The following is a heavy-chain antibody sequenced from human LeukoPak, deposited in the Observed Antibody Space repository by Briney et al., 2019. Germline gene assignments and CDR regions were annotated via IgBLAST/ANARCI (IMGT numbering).Heavy chain of an antibody. CDR3: ARRWNYGICYYMDV. CDR2: INDNGRT. D-gene: IGHD1-7*01. J-gene: IGHJ6*03. V-gene: IGHV4-34*01. CDR1: GGSFSNYY. Sequence: PSETLSLTCAVYGGSFSNYYWSWIRQSPGKGLEWIGEINDNGRTNYNPSLMSRVTISLDTSKKQFSLKVNSVTAADTAVYYCARRWNYGICYYMDVWDKGTTVTVSS.